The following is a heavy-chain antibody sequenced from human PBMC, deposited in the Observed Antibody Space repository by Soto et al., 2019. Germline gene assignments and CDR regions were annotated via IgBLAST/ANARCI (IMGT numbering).Heavy chain of an antibody. CDR2: INHLETT. J-gene: IGHJ4*02. Sequence: QLQLHESGSGLVKPSQTLSLTCTVSGASITYGNYAWSWIRQTPGKGLEWIGYINHLETTFYNPAFESRLTLSIDRAKNQFSLNLNSMSAADRAVYFCARGGGSDSFDYWGQGILVTVSS. V-gene: IGHV4-30-2*01. CDR3: ARGGGSDSFDY. D-gene: IGHD1-26*01. CDR1: GASITYGNYA.